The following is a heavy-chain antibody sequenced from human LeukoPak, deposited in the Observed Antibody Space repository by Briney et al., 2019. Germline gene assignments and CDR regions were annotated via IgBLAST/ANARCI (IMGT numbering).Heavy chain of an antibody. Sequence: ASVKVSCKASGYPFLSYGITCVRQAPGQGLEWMGWISAYNGNTNYVQKFQGRVTMTTDTSTSTAYMELRSLRSDDTAVYYRARGHTNFDYWGQGTLVTVSS. J-gene: IGHJ4*02. CDR1: GYPFLSYG. V-gene: IGHV1-18*01. CDR2: ISAYNGNT. CDR3: ARGHTNFDY.